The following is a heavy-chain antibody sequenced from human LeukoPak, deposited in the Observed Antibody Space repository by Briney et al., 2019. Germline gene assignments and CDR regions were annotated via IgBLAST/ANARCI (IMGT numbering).Heavy chain of an antibody. J-gene: IGHJ4*02. V-gene: IGHV4-39*01. CDR2: IYYSGST. D-gene: IGHD1-26*01. CDR1: GGSISSSSYY. Sequence: PSETLSLTCTVSGGSISSSSYYWGWIRQPPGKGLEWIGSIYYSGSTYYNPSLKSRVTISVDTSKNQFSLKLSPVTAADTAVYYCARVSSGATTVDYWGQGTLVTVSS. CDR3: ARVSSGATTVDY.